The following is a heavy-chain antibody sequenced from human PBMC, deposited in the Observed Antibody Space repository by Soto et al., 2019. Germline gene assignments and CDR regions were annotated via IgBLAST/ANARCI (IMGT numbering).Heavy chain of an antibody. CDR3: ARLPIDIVVVPAAMDATDYYYYYYMDV. CDR2: IYYSGST. CDR1: GGSISSYY. Sequence: SETLSLTCTVSGGSISSYYWSWIRQPPGKGLEWIGYIYYSGSTNYNPSLKSRVTISVDTSRNQFSLKLSSVTAADTAVYYCARLPIDIVVVPAAMDATDYYYYYYMDVWGKGTTVTVSS. J-gene: IGHJ6*03. V-gene: IGHV4-59*08. D-gene: IGHD2-2*01.